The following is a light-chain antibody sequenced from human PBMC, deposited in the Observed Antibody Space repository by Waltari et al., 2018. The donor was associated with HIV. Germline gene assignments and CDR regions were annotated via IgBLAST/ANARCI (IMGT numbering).Light chain of an antibody. CDR3: ATWDDGLNALL. Sequence: QSVLTQSPSVSEAPGQRVPISCSGSSSNIGSHAVTWFRQSPGKPPKLLVYHDDLIISGVSDRLSASKSGTSASLAINDLQSEDESLYYCATWDDGLNALLFGGGTKVTVL. CDR1: SSNIGSHA. V-gene: IGLV1-36*01. J-gene: IGLJ2*01. CDR2: HDD.